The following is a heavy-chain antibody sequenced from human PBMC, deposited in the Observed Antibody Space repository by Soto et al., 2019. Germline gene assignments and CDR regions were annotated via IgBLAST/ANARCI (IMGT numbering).Heavy chain of an antibody. CDR2: IYHSGST. CDR3: ARGPVSDTAMVRHYDY. D-gene: IGHD5-18*01. Sequence: SETLSLTCAVSGGSISSGGYSWSWIRQPPGKGLEWIGYIYHSGSTYYNPSLKSRVTISVDRSKNQFSLKLSSVTAADTAVFYFARGPVSDTAMVRHYDYWGQGTLVTVSS. CDR1: GGSISSGGYS. V-gene: IGHV4-30-2*01. J-gene: IGHJ4*02.